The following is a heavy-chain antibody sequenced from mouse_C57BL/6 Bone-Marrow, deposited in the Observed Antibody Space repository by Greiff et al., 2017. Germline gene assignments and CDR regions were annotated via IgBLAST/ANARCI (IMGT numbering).Heavy chain of an antibody. CDR1: GYTFTSYG. J-gene: IGHJ4*01. Sequence: QVQLKQSGAELARPGASVKLSCKASGYTFTSYGISWVKQRTGQGLEWIGEIYPRSGNTYYNEKFKGKATLTADKSSSTAYMELRSLTSEDSAVYVCAREGYYGNYAMDYWGQGTSVTVSS. CDR2: IYPRSGNT. D-gene: IGHD1-1*01. CDR3: AREGYYGNYAMDY. V-gene: IGHV1-81*01.